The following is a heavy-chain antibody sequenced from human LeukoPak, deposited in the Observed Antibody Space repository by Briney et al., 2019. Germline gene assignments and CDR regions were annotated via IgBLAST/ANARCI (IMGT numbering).Heavy chain of an antibody. Sequence: SETLSLTCAVYGGSFSGYYWIWIRQPPGKGLEWIGEINHSGSTNYNPSLKSRVTISVDTSKNQFSLKLSSVTAADTAVYYCARQELQNWFDPWGQGTLVTVSS. CDR1: GGSFSGYY. V-gene: IGHV4-34*01. CDR3: ARQELQNWFDP. CDR2: INHSGST. J-gene: IGHJ5*02. D-gene: IGHD1-7*01.